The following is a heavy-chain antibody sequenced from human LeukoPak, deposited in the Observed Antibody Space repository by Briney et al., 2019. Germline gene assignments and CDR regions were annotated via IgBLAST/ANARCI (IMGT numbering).Heavy chain of an antibody. J-gene: IGHJ6*03. V-gene: IGHV4-34*01. Sequence: PSETLSLTCAVYGGSFSGYYWSWIRQPPGKGLEWIGEINHSGSTNYNPSLKSRVTISVDTSKNQFSLKLSSVTAADTAVYYCARGSNYVHYYYYYYMDVWGKGTTVTVSS. CDR2: INHSGST. D-gene: IGHD4-11*01. CDR3: ARGSNYVHYYYYYYMDV. CDR1: GGSFSGYY.